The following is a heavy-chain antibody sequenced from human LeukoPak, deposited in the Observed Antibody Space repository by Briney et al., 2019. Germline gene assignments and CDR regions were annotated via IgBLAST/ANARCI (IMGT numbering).Heavy chain of an antibody. V-gene: IGHV4-39*01. CDR3: ATSAPASGSSGLFQH. J-gene: IGHJ1*01. CDR1: GGSISSSSNY. D-gene: IGHD3-22*01. Sequence: SETLSFTCTVSGGSISSSSNYWGWIRQPPGKGPEWIGSIYYSGSTYYNPSLKSRVTISVDTSKNQFSLKLSSVTAADTAVYYCATSAPASGSSGLFQHWGQGTLVTVSS. CDR2: IYYSGST.